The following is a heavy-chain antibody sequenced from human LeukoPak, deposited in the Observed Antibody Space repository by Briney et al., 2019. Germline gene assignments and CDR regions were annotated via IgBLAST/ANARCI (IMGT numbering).Heavy chain of an antibody. Sequence: GGALRLSCAASGFTVSSNYMSWVRQAPGKGLDWVAVIYSGGSTYYPDSVKGRFNISRDNSKNTLYLQMNSLRAEDTAVYYCARDTFGYSSSWYDYWGQGTLVTVSS. CDR2: IYSGGST. CDR3: ARDTFGYSSSWYDY. V-gene: IGHV3-66*01. CDR1: GFTVSSNY. D-gene: IGHD6-13*01. J-gene: IGHJ4*02.